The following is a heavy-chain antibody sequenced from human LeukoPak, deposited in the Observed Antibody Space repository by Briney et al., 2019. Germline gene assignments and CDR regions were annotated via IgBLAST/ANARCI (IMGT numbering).Heavy chain of an antibody. J-gene: IGHJ5*02. CDR3: ARLGRVTMVRGVMDWFDP. CDR2: IDPSDSYT. Sequence: GESLKISCKGSGYSFTSYWIGWVRQMPGKGLEWMGRIDPSDSYTNYSPSFQGHVTISADKSISTAYLQWSSLKASDTAMYYCARLGRVTMVRGVMDWFDPWGQGTLVTVSS. V-gene: IGHV5-10-1*01. CDR1: GYSFTSYW. D-gene: IGHD3-10*01.